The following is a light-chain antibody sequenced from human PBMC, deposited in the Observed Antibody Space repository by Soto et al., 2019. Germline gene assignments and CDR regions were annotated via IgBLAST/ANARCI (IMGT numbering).Light chain of an antibody. CDR3: GSWDSSLSAYV. Sequence: QSALTQPHSVSGSPGQSVAISCTGTNSDVGAYNYVSWYQHHPGNAPKLIIHDVYKRPSGVPDRFSASKSGTSATLGITGFQTGDEADYYCGSWDSSLSAYVFGTGTKVTVL. CDR2: DVY. V-gene: IGLV2-11*01. J-gene: IGLJ1*01. CDR1: NSDVGAYNY.